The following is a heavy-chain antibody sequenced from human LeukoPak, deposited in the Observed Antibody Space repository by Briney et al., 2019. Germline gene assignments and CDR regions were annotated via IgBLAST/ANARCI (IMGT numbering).Heavy chain of an antibody. CDR1: GGSISSYY. Sequence: PSETLSLTCTVSGGSISSYYWSWVRQPPGKGLEWIGYIYYSGSTNYNPSLKSRVTISVDTSKNQFSLKLSSVTAADTAVYYCARVRAGAAAAQRYYFDYWGQGTLVTVSS. CDR2: IYYSGST. V-gene: IGHV4-59*01. CDR3: ARVRAGAAAAQRYYFDY. D-gene: IGHD6-13*01. J-gene: IGHJ4*02.